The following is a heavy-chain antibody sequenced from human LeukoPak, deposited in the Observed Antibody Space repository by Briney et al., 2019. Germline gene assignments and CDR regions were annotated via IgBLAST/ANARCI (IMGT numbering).Heavy chain of an antibody. CDR1: GYTFTGYY. CDR3: ARGRRVYYYDSSGFDY. D-gene: IGHD3-22*01. V-gene: IGHV1-2*02. Sequence: RASVKVSCKASGYTFTGYYMHWVRQAPGQGLEWMGWINPNSGGTNYAQKFQGRVTMTRDTSTSTAYMELRSLRSDDTAVYYCARGRRVYYYDSSGFDYWGQGTLVTVSS. CDR2: INPNSGGT. J-gene: IGHJ4*02.